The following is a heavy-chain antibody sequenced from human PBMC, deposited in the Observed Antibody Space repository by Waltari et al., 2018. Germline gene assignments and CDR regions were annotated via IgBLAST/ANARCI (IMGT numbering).Heavy chain of an antibody. CDR2: IGTYNGHT. D-gene: IGHD1-26*01. CDR3: ARARRSFSDSGADFDL. Sequence: QIHLVQSGSEMKEPGASLRVSCTSSGYNFSTYGLTWVRQVPGQGLEWVGWIGTYNGHTHFAQKLRDRLTLNTDTTADTAFLLLTSPTSDDTAVYFCARARRSFSDSGADFDLWGQGTLVIVSS. V-gene: IGHV1-18*04. J-gene: IGHJ4*02. CDR1: GYNFSTYG.